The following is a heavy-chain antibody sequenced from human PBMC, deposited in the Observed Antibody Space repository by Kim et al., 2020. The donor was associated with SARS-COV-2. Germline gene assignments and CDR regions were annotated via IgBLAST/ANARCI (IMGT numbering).Heavy chain of an antibody. Sequence: SETLSLTCSVSGGSTNNNNYFWAWIRQPPGKGLEWIGSVYYTGTTYYNPSLKSRVTISVDTPKNQFFLKLISVTTADTAIYFCARQNTRWIGDYWGQGTLATVSS. J-gene: IGHJ4*02. CDR2: VYYTGTT. CDR1: GGSTNNNNYF. V-gene: IGHV4-39*01. D-gene: IGHD3-10*01. CDR3: ARQNTRWIGDY.